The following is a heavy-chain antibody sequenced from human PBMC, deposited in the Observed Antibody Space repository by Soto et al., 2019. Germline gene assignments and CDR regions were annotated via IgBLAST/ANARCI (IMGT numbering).Heavy chain of an antibody. J-gene: IGHJ6*03. Sequence: EVHLAESGGGLVKPGGSLRLSCAASGFTFSSYSINWVRQAPGKGLEWVSSISSTGGSIYYADSVKGRFTISRDNAKNSLYLQMDSLKAEDTAVFYCAILLKGRSAGNYFMDVWVKGTAVTVSS. D-gene: IGHD3-10*01. CDR3: AILLKGRSAGNYFMDV. V-gene: IGHV3-21*01. CDR2: ISSTGGSI. CDR1: GFTFSSYS.